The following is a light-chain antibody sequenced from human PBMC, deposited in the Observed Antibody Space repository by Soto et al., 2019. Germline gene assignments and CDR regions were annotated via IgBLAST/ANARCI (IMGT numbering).Light chain of an antibody. V-gene: IGKV3-11*01. Sequence: DIVLTQSPATLSLSAGERATLSCRASQSVSTYVAWYQHKLGQAPRLLIYDGSNRATGIPARFSGSGSGTDFALSISSLEPEDFAVYYCQQRSNWPPITFGQGTRLEI. J-gene: IGKJ5*01. CDR3: QQRSNWPPIT. CDR2: DGS. CDR1: QSVSTY.